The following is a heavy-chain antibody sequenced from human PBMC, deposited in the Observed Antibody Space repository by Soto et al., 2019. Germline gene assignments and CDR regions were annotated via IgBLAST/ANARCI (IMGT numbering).Heavy chain of an antibody. CDR2: TYYRSKWYN. Sequence: QSQTLSLTCAISGDSVSSNSATWNWIRQSPSRGLEWLGRTYYRSKWYNDYAVSVKSRITINPDTSKNQLSLQLNSVTPEDTAVYYCARDRYANGHFDYWGQGTLVTVSS. D-gene: IGHD2-2*01. J-gene: IGHJ4*02. CDR3: ARDRYANGHFDY. CDR1: GDSVSSNSAT. V-gene: IGHV6-1*01.